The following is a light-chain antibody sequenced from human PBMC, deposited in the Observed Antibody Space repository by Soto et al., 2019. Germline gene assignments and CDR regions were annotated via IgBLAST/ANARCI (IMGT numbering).Light chain of an antibody. CDR2: AAS. Sequence: DIQMTQSPSSLSASVGDTVTITCRASQSISVHLNWYQQKPGKVPKLLIYAASNWQSGVPSSFSGSGSETHFALTISSLQPEDFANYYWQQSYITPYTFGEGTKLQIK. CDR1: QSISVH. CDR3: QQSYITPYT. J-gene: IGKJ2*01. V-gene: IGKV1-39*01.